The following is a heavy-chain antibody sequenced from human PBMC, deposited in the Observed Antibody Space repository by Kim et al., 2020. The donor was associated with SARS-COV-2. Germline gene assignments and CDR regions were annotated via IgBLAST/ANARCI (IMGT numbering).Heavy chain of an antibody. D-gene: IGHD3-16*02. V-gene: IGHV3-23*01. CDR1: GFTFSSYA. CDR2: ISGSGGST. J-gene: IGHJ5*02. Sequence: GGSLRLSCAASGFTFSSYAMSWVRQAPGKGLEWVSAISGSGGSTYYADSVKGRFTISRDNSKNTLYLQMNSLRAEDTAVYYCAKDLMITFGGVIARKNWFDPWGQGTLVTVSS. CDR3: AKDLMITFGGVIARKNWFDP.